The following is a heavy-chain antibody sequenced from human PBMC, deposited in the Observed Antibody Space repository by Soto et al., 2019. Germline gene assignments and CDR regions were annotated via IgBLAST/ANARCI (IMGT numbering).Heavy chain of an antibody. V-gene: IGHV4-59*01. J-gene: IGHJ4*02. CDR3: ATNQLPLHYFDY. Sequence: SETLSLTCTVSAGSISSYYWSWIRQPPGKGLEWIGYIYYSGSTNYNPSLKSRVTISVDTSKNQFSLKLSSVTAADTAVYYCATNQLPLHYFDYWGQGTLVTVSS. CDR2: IYYSGST. D-gene: IGHD2-2*01. CDR1: AGSISSYY.